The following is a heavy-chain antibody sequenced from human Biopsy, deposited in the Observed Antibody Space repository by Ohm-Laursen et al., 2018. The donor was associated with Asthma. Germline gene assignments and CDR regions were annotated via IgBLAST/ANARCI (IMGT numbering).Heavy chain of an antibody. CDR3: TRAGSTFAADY. CDR2: INTNSGTP. J-gene: IGHJ4*01. CDR1: GYTFTSYY. Sequence: VASVKVSCKASGYTFTSYYMHWVRQAPGQGLEWMGWINTNSGTPTYVQGFSGRFVFSLDPSVTTAYLQIDSLRSEDTGVYYCTRAGSTFAADYWGQGTLVTVSS. V-gene: IGHV7-4-1*01. D-gene: IGHD6-25*01.